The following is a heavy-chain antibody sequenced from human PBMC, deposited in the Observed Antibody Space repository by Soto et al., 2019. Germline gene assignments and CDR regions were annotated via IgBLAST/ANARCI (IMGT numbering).Heavy chain of an antibody. D-gene: IGHD3-9*01. CDR2: IFYSGSF. V-gene: IGHV4-31*03. CDR1: GGSISSGTSY. Sequence: PSETLSLTCTVSGGSISSGTSYWSWIRQRPGKRLEWIGYIFYSGSFYYTPSLRGRVMILADTSKNQFTLRLSSVTAADTAVYYCARDKGAPSNYDILTGYYTTYYYGMDVWGQGTTVTVSS. CDR3: ARDKGAPSNYDILTGYYTTYYYGMDV. J-gene: IGHJ6*02.